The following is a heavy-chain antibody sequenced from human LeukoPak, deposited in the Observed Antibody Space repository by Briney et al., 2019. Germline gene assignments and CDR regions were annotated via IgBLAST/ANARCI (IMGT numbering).Heavy chain of an antibody. D-gene: IGHD2-15*01. V-gene: IGHV4-59*02. Sequence: SETLSLTCTVSGGSVSNYYWSWIRQPPGKGLEWIGYIYYSGSTNYNPSLKSRVTISVDTSKNQFSLKLSSVTAADTAVYYCARSVEGYCRGGSCYYYSYYMDVWGKGTTVTVSS. CDR1: GGSVSNYY. J-gene: IGHJ6*03. CDR3: ARSVEGYCRGGSCYYYSYYMDV. CDR2: IYYSGST.